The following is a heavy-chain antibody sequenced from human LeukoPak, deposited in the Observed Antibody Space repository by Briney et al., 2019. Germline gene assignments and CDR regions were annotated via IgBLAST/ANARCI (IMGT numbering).Heavy chain of an antibody. CDR1: GFTFSSYG. J-gene: IGHJ4*02. V-gene: IGHV3-33*01. CDR3: ARVRWVYSSSSGLAY. CDR2: IWYDGSNK. D-gene: IGHD6-6*01. Sequence: GRSLRLSCAASGFTFSSYGMHWVRQAPGKGLEWVAVIWYDGSNKYYADSVKGRFTISRDNSKNTLYLQMNSLRAEDTAVYYCARVRWVYSSSSGLAYWGQGTLVTVSS.